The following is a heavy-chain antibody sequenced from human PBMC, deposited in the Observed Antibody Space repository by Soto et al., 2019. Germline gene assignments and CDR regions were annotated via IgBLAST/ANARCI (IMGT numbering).Heavy chain of an antibody. CDR1: GGSISSGGYY. V-gene: IGHV4-61*08. CDR2: IYYIGST. J-gene: IGHJ3*02. Sequence: SETLSLTCTVSGGSISSGGYYWSWIRQHPGKGLEWIGYIYYIGSTNYNPSLKSRVTISVDTSKNQFSLKLSSVTAADTAMYYCARTYDSSGPNSGGYGFDIWGQGTMVTVSS. CDR3: ARTYDSSGPNSGGYGFDI. D-gene: IGHD3-22*01.